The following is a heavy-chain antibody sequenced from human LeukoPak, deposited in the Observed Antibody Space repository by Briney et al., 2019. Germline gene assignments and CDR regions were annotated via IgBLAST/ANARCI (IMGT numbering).Heavy chain of an antibody. D-gene: IGHD5-12*01. CDR2: IISGSGDST. V-gene: IGHV3-23*01. Sequence: GGSLRLSCTASGFTLSNYAMTWVRQAPGKGLEWVSAIISGSGDSTYYADTMKGRFTISRDNSKSTLYLQMDSLRAEDTAVYYCAKCGNSGCHLIDYWGQGTLVTVSS. J-gene: IGHJ4*02. CDR1: GFTLSNYA. CDR3: AKCGNSGCHLIDY.